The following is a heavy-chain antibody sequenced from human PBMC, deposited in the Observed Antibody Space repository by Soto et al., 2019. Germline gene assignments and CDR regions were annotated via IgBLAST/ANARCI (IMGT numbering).Heavy chain of an antibody. D-gene: IGHD3-22*01. J-gene: IGHJ4*02. CDR1: GFTFTSYD. CDR3: AKHLNYYYDGSGYYFDY. Sequence: GGSLRLSCVVSGFTFTSYDMTWVRQSPGKGLEWVSAISRNGADSYYADSVKGRFTISRDNSKNTLYLQMNSLRAEDTAVYYCAKHLNYYYDGSGYYFDYWGQGTLVTVSS. CDR2: ISRNGADS. V-gene: IGHV3-23*01.